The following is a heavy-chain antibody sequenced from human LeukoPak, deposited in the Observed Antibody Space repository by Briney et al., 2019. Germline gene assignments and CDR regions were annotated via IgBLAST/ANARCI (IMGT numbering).Heavy chain of an antibody. CDR1: GGSISSGGYY. J-gene: IGHJ6*03. D-gene: IGHD6-6*01. Sequence: PSETLSLTCTASGGSISSGGYYWSWIRQPPGKGLEWIGYIYHSGSTYYNPSLKSRVTISVDRSKNQFSLKLSSVTAADTAVYYCASPIAARPEGGYYYYMDVWGKGTTVTVSS. V-gene: IGHV4-30-2*01. CDR3: ASPIAARPEGGYYYYMDV. CDR2: IYHSGST.